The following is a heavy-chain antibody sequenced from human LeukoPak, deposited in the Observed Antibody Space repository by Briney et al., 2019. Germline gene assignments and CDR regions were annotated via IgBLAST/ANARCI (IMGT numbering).Heavy chain of an antibody. V-gene: IGHV3-23*01. CDR1: GFSFSSYA. J-gene: IGHJ4*02. CDR2: ISGSGDNT. D-gene: IGHD1-20*01. Sequence: GGSLRLSCAASGFSFSSYAMSWVRQAPGKGLEWVSSISGSGDNTYYAESVKGRFTISRDNSKNTLYLQMNSLRAEDTAVYYCGKGLSGSGFDYWGQGTLVTVSS. CDR3: GKGLSGSGFDY.